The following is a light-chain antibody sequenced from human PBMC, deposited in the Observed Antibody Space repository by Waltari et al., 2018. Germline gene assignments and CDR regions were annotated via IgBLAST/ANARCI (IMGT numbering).Light chain of an antibody. Sequence: DIQMTQSPSYLSASVGDRDTITCRASQTISRYLNWYQQKPGKAPNLLIYAASSLQSGVPSRFSGSGSGRDFTLIITSLQPEDFATYYCQESYSFTRTFGQGTKVEIK. V-gene: IGKV1-39*01. J-gene: IGKJ1*01. CDR2: AAS. CDR3: QESYSFTRT. CDR1: QTISRY.